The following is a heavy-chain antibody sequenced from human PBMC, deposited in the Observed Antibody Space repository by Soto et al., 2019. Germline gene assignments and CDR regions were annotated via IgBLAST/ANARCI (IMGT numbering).Heavy chain of an antibody. Sequence: QLQLQESGPGLVKPSETLSLTCTVSGGSISSSSYYWGWIRQPPGKGLEWIGSIYYSGSTYYNPSLKSRVTISVDTSKNQFSLKLSSVTAADTAVYYCARTKTRLGYCSSTSCSRYCSGGSCSPDAFDIWGQGTMVTVSS. CDR2: IYYSGST. CDR3: ARTKTRLGYCSSTSCSRYCSGGSCSPDAFDI. J-gene: IGHJ3*02. CDR1: GGSISSSSYY. V-gene: IGHV4-39*01. D-gene: IGHD2-2*01.